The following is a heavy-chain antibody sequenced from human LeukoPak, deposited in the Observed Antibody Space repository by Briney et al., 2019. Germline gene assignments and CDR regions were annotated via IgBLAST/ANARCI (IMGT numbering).Heavy chain of an antibody. V-gene: IGHV3-48*03. J-gene: IGHJ3*02. Sequence: PGGSLRLSCAASGFTFSSYEMNWVRQAPGKGLEWVSYISSSGSTIYYADSVKGRFTIPRDNAKNSLYLQMNSLRAEDTAVYYCARDRDSSGYYYVSLRGFYDAFDIWGQGTMVTVSS. CDR1: GFTFSSYE. CDR3: ARDRDSSGYYYVSLRGFYDAFDI. CDR2: ISSSGSTI. D-gene: IGHD3-22*01.